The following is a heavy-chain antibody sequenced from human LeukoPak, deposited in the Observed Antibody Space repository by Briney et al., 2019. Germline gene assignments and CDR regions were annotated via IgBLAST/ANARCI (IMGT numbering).Heavy chain of an antibody. CDR2: INPSGGST. CDR3: ARARGDGYNYGFDY. J-gene: IGHJ4*02. D-gene: IGHD5-24*01. V-gene: IGHV1-46*01. Sequence: ASVKVSCTASGYTFTSYYLHWVRQAPGQGLEWMAIINPSGGSTSYAQKFQDRVTMTRDTSTNTVYMELSSLRSEDTAVYYCARARGDGYNYGFDYWGQGTLVTVSS. CDR1: GYTFTSYY.